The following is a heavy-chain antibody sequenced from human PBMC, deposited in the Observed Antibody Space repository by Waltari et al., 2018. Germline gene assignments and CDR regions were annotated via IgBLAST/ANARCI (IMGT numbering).Heavy chain of an antibody. J-gene: IGHJ4*02. CDR1: GDSMSGNYW. D-gene: IGHD2-15*01. CDR2: VHRSWRT. CDR3: ARDRGSGLYLDS. V-gene: IGHV4-4*02. Sequence: QLQLQQSGPGVVKPSASLSLPCAVPGDSMSGNYWWNWVRQSPGKGLEWIGQVHRSWRTNYHPSFASRVTVSIDTSNNQFSLKMPSPTAADTAMYYCARDRGSGLYLDSWGQGTLVTVS.